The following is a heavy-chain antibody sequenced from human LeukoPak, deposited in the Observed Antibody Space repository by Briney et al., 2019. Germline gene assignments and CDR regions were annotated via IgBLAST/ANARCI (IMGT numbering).Heavy chain of an antibody. CDR3: ATVRRNNDPMYYFDY. CDR2: FDPEDGET. Sequence: GASVKVSCKVSGCTLTELSMHWVRQAPGKGLEWMGGFDPEDGETIYAQKFQGRVTMTEDTSTDTAYMELSSLRSEDTAVYYCATVRRNNDPMYYFDYWGQGTLVTVSS. J-gene: IGHJ4*02. V-gene: IGHV1-24*01. CDR1: GCTLTELS. D-gene: IGHD1/OR15-1a*01.